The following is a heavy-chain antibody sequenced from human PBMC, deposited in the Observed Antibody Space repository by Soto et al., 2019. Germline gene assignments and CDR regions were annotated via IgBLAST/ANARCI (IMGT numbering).Heavy chain of an antibody. CDR1: GFTFSSYA. V-gene: IGHV3-30-3*01. D-gene: IGHD1-26*01. CDR3: ARVSYPHKYYFYGMDV. J-gene: IGHJ6*02. CDR2: ISYDGSSK. Sequence: GGSLRLSCAASGFTFSSYAMHWVRQAPGKGLEWLSIISYDGSSKFYADSVKGRITISRDNSNNILYLQMNSLRAEDTAVYYCARVSYPHKYYFYGMDVWGHGTTVTVSS.